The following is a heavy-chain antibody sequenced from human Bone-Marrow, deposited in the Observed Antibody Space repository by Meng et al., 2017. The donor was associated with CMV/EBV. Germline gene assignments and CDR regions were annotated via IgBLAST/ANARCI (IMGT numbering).Heavy chain of an antibody. CDR3: AYYSSSGYYFDY. J-gene: IGHJ4*02. Sequence: GESLKISCAASGFVFSGHAMHWVRQTPAKGLEWLAFIKYDGSATHYVDSVKGRFVISRDNSRNTLYLQMNSLRSEDSGVYYCAYYSSSGYYFDYWGRGTRVTGSS. V-gene: IGHV3-30*02. CDR1: GFVFSGHA. CDR2: IKYDGSAT. D-gene: IGHD6-25*01.